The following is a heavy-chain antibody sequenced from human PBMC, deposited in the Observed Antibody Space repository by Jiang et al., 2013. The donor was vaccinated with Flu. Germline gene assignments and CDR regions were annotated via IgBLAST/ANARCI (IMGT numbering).Heavy chain of an antibody. V-gene: IGHV5-51*01. CDR3: ARLASRNSFFDY. D-gene: IGHD4-23*01. CDR2: IYPGDSDT. Sequence: GKGLEWMAIIYPGDSDTRYSPSFQGQVTISADKSINTAYLQWSSLKASDTAMYYCARLASRNSFFDYWGQGTLVTVSS. J-gene: IGHJ4*02.